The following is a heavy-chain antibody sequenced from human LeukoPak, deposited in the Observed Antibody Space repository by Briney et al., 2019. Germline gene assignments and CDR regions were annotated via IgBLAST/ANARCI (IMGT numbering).Heavy chain of an antibody. CDR1: GYSFTSYW. D-gene: IGHD2-2*01. Sequence: GESLKISCKGSGYSFTSYWIGWVRQMPGKGLEGMGIIYPGDSDTRYSPSFQGQVTISADKSISTAYLQWSSLKASDTAMYYCAITPPYCSSTSCRTGSFDYWGQGTLVTVSS. CDR3: AITPPYCSSTSCRTGSFDY. CDR2: IYPGDSDT. J-gene: IGHJ4*02. V-gene: IGHV5-51*01.